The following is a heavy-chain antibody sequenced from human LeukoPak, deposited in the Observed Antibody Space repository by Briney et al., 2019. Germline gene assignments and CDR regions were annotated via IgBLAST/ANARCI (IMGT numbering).Heavy chain of an antibody. Sequence: GESLKISCKGSGYSFTSYWIGWVRQMPGKGLAWMGIIYPGDSDTRYSPSFQGQVTISADKSISTAYLQWSSLKASDTAMYYCARGAEAAISWFDPWGQGTLVTVSS. CDR1: GYSFTSYW. J-gene: IGHJ5*02. D-gene: IGHD2-2*01. CDR2: IYPGDSDT. CDR3: ARGAEAAISWFDP. V-gene: IGHV5-51*01.